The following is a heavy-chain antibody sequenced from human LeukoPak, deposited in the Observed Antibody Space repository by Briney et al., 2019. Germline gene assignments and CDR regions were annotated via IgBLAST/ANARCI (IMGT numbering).Heavy chain of an antibody. CDR2: IYYSGST. CDR3: ARDHGDGYNYYYYYYMDV. CDR1: GGSISSSSYY. J-gene: IGHJ6*03. V-gene: IGHV4-39*07. Sequence: PSETLSLTCTVPGGSISSSSYYWGWIRQPPGKGLEWIGSIYYSGSTYYNPSLKSRVTISVDTSKNQFSLKLSSVTAADTAVYYCARDHGDGYNYYYYYYMDVWGKGTTVTVSS. D-gene: IGHD5-24*01.